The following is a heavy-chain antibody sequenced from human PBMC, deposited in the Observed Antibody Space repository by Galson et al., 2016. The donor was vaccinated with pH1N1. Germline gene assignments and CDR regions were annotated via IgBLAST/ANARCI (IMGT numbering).Heavy chain of an antibody. J-gene: IGHJ4*02. CDR2: IYHRSKWYY. CDR3: AREVWLRRGYYIDH. Sequence: CAISGDSVSSRSDTWNWIRQSPRRGLAWLGRIYHRSKWYYEYAPSLQGRLRISPDTSSNQMSLHLNSVTLDDAAVYYCAREVWLRRGYYIDHWGQGSLVTVSS. D-gene: IGHD3-3*01. CDR1: GDSVSSRSDT. V-gene: IGHV6-1*01.